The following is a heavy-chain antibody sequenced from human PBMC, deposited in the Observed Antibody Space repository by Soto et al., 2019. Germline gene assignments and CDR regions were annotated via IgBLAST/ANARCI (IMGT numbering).Heavy chain of an antibody. Sequence: SGPTLVNPTQTLTLTCTFSGFSLSTDDVGVGWIRQPPGKALDWLAVIYWDDDKRYSPSLKSRLTITKDTSKNQVLLTMTNMDPVDTATYFCARSKYSISSFDYWGQGALVTVS. CDR2: IYWDDDK. CDR3: ARSKYSISSFDY. CDR1: GFSLSTDDVG. D-gene: IGHD6-6*01. V-gene: IGHV2-5*02. J-gene: IGHJ4*02.